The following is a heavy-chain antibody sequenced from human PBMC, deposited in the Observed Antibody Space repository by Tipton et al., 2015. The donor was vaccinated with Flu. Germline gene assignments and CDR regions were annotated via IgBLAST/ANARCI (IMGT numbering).Heavy chain of an antibody. V-gene: IGHV3-53*01. Sequence: VQLVQSGGGLIQPGGSLRLSCAASGFTVTSTYMIWVRQAPGKGLEWVSRVYSGGSTFYADSVKGRFTISRDNSKNTLYLQINSLRAEDTAVYYCARGGYYDSSGYSAGAFDIWGQGTMVTVSS. D-gene: IGHD3-22*01. CDR2: VYSGGST. CDR3: ARGGYYDSSGYSAGAFDI. CDR1: GFTVTSTY. J-gene: IGHJ3*02.